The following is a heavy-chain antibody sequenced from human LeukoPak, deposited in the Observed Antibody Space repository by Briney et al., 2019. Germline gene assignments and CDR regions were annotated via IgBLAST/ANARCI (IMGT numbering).Heavy chain of an antibody. CDR2: IWYDGSNK. CDR3: ARVTKYYYDSSGYYPIDY. Sequence: AGSLRLSCAASGFTFSTYGMHWVRQAPGKGLEWVAVIWYDGSNKYYADSVKGRFTISRDNSKNTLYLQMNSLRAEDTAVYYCARVTKYYYDSSGYYPIDYWGQGTLVTVSS. CDR1: GFTFSTYG. D-gene: IGHD3-22*01. V-gene: IGHV3-33*01. J-gene: IGHJ4*02.